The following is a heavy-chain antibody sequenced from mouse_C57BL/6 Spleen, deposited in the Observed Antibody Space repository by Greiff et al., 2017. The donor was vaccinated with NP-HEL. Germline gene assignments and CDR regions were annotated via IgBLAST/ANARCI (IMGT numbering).Heavy chain of an antibody. CDR2: FHPYNDDT. J-gene: IGHJ1*03. D-gene: IGHD1-1*01. Sequence: VKVVESGAELVKPGASVKMSCKASGYTFTTYPIEWMKQNHGKSLEWIGNFHPYNDDTKYNEKFKGKATLTVEKSSSTVYLELSRLTSDDSAVYYCARRGYGSSYDWYFDVWGTGTTVTVSS. CDR1: GYTFTTYP. V-gene: IGHV1-47*01. CDR3: ARRGYGSSYDWYFDV.